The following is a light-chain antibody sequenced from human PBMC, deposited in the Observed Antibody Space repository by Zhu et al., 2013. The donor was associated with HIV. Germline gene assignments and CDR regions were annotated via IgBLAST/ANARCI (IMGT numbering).Light chain of an antibody. CDR3: QQYGNSPT. Sequence: EIVMTQSPGTLSLSPGERATLSCRASQSVSSSYLAWYQQKPGQAPRLLIYGASTRATGIPARFSGSGSGTQFTLTISRLEPEDFALYYCQQYGNSPTFGQGTKLEIK. CDR1: QSVSSSY. V-gene: IGKV3-20*01. J-gene: IGKJ2*01. CDR2: GAS.